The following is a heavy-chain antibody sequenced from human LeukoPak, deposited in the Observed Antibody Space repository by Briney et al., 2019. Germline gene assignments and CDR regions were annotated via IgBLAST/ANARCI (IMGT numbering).Heavy chain of an antibody. Sequence: KPGGSLRLSCAASGFTFSSYSMNWVRQAPGKGLEWVSSISSSSSYIYYADSVKGRFTISRDNAKNSLYLQMNSLRAEDTAVYYCARAPSKGVVIIFDYWGQGTLVTVSS. J-gene: IGHJ4*02. V-gene: IGHV3-21*01. D-gene: IGHD3-3*01. CDR1: GFTFSSYS. CDR3: ARAPSKGVVIIFDY. CDR2: ISSSSSYI.